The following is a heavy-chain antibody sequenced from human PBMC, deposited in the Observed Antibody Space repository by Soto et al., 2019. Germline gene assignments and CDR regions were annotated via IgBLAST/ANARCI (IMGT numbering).Heavy chain of an antibody. J-gene: IGHJ6*02. CDR3: ARDGRITMVRGVIKEGYYYYYGMDV. D-gene: IGHD3-10*01. CDR2: INPSGGGT. Sequence: QVQLVQSGAEVKKPGASVKVSCKASGYTFTSYYMHWVRQAPGQGLEWMGIINPSGGGTSYAQKFQGRVTMTRDTSTSTVYMELSSLRSDDTAVYYCARDGRITMVRGVIKEGYYYYYGMDVWGQGTTVTVSS. V-gene: IGHV1-46*01. CDR1: GYTFTSYY.